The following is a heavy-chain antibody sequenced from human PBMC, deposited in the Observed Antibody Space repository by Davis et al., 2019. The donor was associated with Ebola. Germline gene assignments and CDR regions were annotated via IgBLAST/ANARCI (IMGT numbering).Heavy chain of an antibody. D-gene: IGHD6-13*01. CDR3: ARHHLPAAGIDY. Sequence: GESLKISCKDSGNSFNSHWIGWVRQLPGKGLEWMGVIFTGDSDTRYSPSFRGQVTISADNSIKTAFLHWSSLKASDTAMYYCARHHLPAAGIDYWGQGTLVTVSS. CDR2: IFTGDSDT. CDR1: GNSFNSHW. V-gene: IGHV5-51*01. J-gene: IGHJ4*02.